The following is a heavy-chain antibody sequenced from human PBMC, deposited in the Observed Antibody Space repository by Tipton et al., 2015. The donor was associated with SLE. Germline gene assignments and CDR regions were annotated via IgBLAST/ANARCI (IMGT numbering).Heavy chain of an antibody. CDR1: GFTFSSYE. CDR3: ARGAPRGSSWIDY. D-gene: IGHD6-13*01. V-gene: IGHV3-48*03. Sequence: SLRLSCAASGFTFSSYEMNWVRQAPGKGMEWVSYISSSGSTIYYADSVKGRFTISRDNSKNTLYLQMNSLRAEDTAVYYCARGAPRGSSWIDYWGQGTLVTVSS. CDR2: ISSSGSTI. J-gene: IGHJ4*02.